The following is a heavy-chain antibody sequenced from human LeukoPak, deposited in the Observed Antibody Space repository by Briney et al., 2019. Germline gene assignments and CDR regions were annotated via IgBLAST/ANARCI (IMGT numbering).Heavy chain of an antibody. D-gene: IGHD5-18*01. CDR2: IYYSGST. Sequence: SETLSLTCTVSGGSISSGGYYWSWIRQHPGKGLEWIGYIYYSGSTYYNPSLKSRATISVDTSKNQFSLKLSSVTAADTAVYYCARGSRGYSYGWGQGTLVTVSS. V-gene: IGHV4-31*03. CDR3: ARGSRGYSYG. CDR1: GGSISSGGYY. J-gene: IGHJ4*02.